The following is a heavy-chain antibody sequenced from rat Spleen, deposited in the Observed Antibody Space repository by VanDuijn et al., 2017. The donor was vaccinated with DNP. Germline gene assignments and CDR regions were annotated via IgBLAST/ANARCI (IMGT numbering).Heavy chain of an antibody. CDR1: GFTFSDYN. V-gene: IGHV5-7*01. CDR2: ISYDGSST. D-gene: IGHD1-3*01. Sequence: EVQLVESGGGLVQPGRSLKLSCAASGFTFSDYNMAWVRQAPKKGLEWVATISYDGSSTYYRDSVKGRSTISRDNAKSTLYLRMDSLRSVDTATYYCARNYGSYAMDAWGQGTSVTVSS. CDR3: ARNYGSYAMDA. J-gene: IGHJ4*01.